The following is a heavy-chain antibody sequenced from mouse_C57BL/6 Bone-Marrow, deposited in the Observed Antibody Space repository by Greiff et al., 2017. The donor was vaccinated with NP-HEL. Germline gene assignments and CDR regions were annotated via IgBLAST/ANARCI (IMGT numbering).Heavy chain of an antibody. J-gene: IGHJ2*01. Sequence: QVQLQQSGPELVKPGASVKISCKASGYAFSSSWMNWVKQRPGKGLEWIGRIYPGDGDTNYNGKFKGKATLTADKSSSTAYMQLSSLTSEDSAVDCCARGGWLLLPDDWGQGTTVTVSS. CDR3: ARGGWLLLPDD. CDR2: IYPGDGDT. CDR1: GYAFSSSW. D-gene: IGHD2-3*01. V-gene: IGHV1-82*01.